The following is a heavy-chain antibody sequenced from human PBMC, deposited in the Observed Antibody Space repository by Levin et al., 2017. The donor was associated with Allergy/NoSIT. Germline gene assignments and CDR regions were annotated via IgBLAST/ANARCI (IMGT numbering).Heavy chain of an antibody. CDR1: GGSISTFF. J-gene: IGHJ4*02. CDR3: ARFTDDYVWGTYRFFDY. CDR2: IYYSGNT. V-gene: IGHV4-59*01. Sequence: SCTVSGGSISTFFWSWIRQPPGKGLEWVGYIYYSGNTNYNPSLKSRVTISVDTSKNQFSLKMTSVTAADTALYYCARFTDDYVWGTYRFFDYWGQGTLVTVSS. D-gene: IGHD3-16*02.